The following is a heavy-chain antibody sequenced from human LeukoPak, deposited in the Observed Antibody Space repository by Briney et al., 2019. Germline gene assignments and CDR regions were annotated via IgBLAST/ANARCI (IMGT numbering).Heavy chain of an antibody. D-gene: IGHD6-13*01. CDR2: INTNTGNP. CDR3: ARVSDLIAAADAAPFDI. Sequence: ASVKVSCKASGYTFTSYAMNWVRQAPGQGLEWMGWINTNTGNPTYAQGFTGRFVFSLDTSVSTAYLQISSLKAEDTAMYYCARVSDLIAAADAAPFDIWGQGTMVTVSS. CDR1: GYTFTSYA. J-gene: IGHJ3*02. V-gene: IGHV7-4-1*02.